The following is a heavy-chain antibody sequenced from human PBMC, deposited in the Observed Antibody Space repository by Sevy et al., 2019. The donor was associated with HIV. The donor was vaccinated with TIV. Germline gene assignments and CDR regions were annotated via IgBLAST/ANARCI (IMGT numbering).Heavy chain of an antibody. V-gene: IGHV4-59*01. D-gene: IGHD6-13*01. CDR1: GGSISDNY. J-gene: IGHJ1*01. CDR3: ARLTAALAFQY. Sequence: SETLSLTCTVSGGSISDNYWSWIRQPPGKGLEWIGFIFYSGRHNYNPSLKSRVTISVDTSKNQFSLKLSSVTAADTAIYYCARLTAALAFQYWGQGTLVTVSS. CDR2: IFYSGRH.